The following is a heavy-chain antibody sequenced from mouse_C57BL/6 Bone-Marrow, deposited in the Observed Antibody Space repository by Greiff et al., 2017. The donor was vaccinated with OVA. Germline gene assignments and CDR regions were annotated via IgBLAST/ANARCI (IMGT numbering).Heavy chain of an antibody. V-gene: IGHV1-81*01. D-gene: IGHD1-1*01. Sequence: QVQLQQSGAELARPGASVKLSCKASGYTFTSYGISWVKQRTGQGLEWIGEIYPRSGNTYYNEKFKGKATLTADKSSSTAYMELRSLTSEDSEVYICARWPYYYGTPWYAMDYWGQGTSVTVSS. J-gene: IGHJ4*01. CDR3: ARWPYYYGTPWYAMDY. CDR1: GYTFTSYG. CDR2: IYPRSGNT.